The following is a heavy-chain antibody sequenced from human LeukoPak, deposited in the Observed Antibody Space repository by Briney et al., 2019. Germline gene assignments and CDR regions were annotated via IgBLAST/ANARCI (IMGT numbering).Heavy chain of an antibody. CDR2: IYYSGST. V-gene: IGHV4-59*08. D-gene: IGHD2-21*02. J-gene: IGHJ4*02. Sequence: SETLSLTCTVSGGSISSYDWSWIRQPPGKGLEWIGYIYYSGSTNYNPSLKSRVTISVETSKNQFSLKLSSVTAADTAVYYCARMNCGGDCYSSYYFDYWGQGTLVTVSS. CDR3: ARMNCGGDCYSSYYFDY. CDR1: GGSISSYD.